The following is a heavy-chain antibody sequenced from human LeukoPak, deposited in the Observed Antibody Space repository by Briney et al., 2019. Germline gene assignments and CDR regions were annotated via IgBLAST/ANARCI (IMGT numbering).Heavy chain of an antibody. Sequence: PGGSLRLSCAASGFTFSSAWMSWVRQAPGQGLEWVARIKSKTDGETTDYAAPVKGRFTISRADSKNTLYLQMNSLKTEYTAVYYCTTDYYDYVWGSYRPDYWGQGTLVTVSS. J-gene: IGHJ4*02. CDR2: IKSKTDGETT. CDR1: GFTFSSAW. CDR3: TTDYYDYVWGSYRPDY. V-gene: IGHV3-15*01. D-gene: IGHD3-16*02.